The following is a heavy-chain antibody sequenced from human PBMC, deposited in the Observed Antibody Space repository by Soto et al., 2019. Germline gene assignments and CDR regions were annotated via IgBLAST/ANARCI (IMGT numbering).Heavy chain of an antibody. J-gene: IGHJ6*02. CDR3: ARDGPYSSSSNPYYYYGMDV. D-gene: IGHD6-6*01. Sequence: GGSLRLSCAASGFTFSSYAMHWVRQAPGKGLEWVAVISYDGSNKYYADSVKGRFTISRDNSKNTLYLQMNSLRAEDTAVYYYARDGPYSSSSNPYYYYGMDVWGQGTTVTVSS. CDR2: ISYDGSNK. V-gene: IGHV3-30-3*01. CDR1: GFTFSSYA.